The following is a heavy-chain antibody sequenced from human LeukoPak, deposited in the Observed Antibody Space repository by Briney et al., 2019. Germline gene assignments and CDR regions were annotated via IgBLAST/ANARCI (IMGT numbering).Heavy chain of an antibody. D-gene: IGHD1-1*01. CDR2: INAGNGNT. V-gene: IGHV1-3*01. Sequence: AASVKVSCKASEYTFTSYAMHWVRQAPGQRLEWMGWINAGNGNTKYSQKFQGRVTITRDTSASTAYMELSSLRSEDTAVYYCARDGLSTTGTTWEDYYYYGMDVWGKGTTVTVSS. CDR3: ARDGLSTTGTTWEDYYYYGMDV. J-gene: IGHJ6*04. CDR1: EYTFTSYA.